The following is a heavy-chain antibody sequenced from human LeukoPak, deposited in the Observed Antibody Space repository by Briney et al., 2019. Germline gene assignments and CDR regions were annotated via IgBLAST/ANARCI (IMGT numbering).Heavy chain of an antibody. CDR2: IKPNSGGT. J-gene: IGHJ4*02. CDR3: ARVDWNFPDY. V-gene: IGHV1-2*02. D-gene: IGHD1-7*01. Sequence: GASVKDSCKASGYTFTCYYMHWVRQAPGQGLEWMGWIKPNSGGTNYAQKFQGRVTMTRDTSISTAYMELSRLRSDDTAVYYCARVDWNFPDYWGQGTLVTVSS. CDR1: GYTFTCYY.